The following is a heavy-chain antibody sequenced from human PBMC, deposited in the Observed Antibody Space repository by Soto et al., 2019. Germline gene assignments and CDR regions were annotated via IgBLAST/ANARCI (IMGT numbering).Heavy chain of an antibody. CDR3: ARDRGDLGDAFDI. CDR1: GFTFSSYG. J-gene: IGHJ3*02. V-gene: IGHV3-33*01. Sequence: QVQLVESGGGVVLPGRSLRLSCAASGFTFSSYGMQWVRQAPGKGLEWVAVIWYAGSNQYYADSVKGRFTISRDNSKNTLYLQMNSLRADDTAVYYCARDRGDLGDAFDIWGQGAMVTVSS. D-gene: IGHD2-21*02. CDR2: IWYAGSNQ.